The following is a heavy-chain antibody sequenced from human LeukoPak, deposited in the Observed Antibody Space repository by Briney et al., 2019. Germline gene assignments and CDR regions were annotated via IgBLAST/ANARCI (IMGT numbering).Heavy chain of an antibody. CDR1: GASITSYY. CDR3: ARGSTRLDAFDI. Sequence: KPSETLSLTCTVSGASITSYYWSWIRQPPGKGLEWIGYIYHSGSTYYNPSLKSRVTISVDRSKNQFSLKLSSVTAADTAVYYCARGSTRLDAFDIWGQGTMVTVSS. V-gene: IGHV4-59*12. J-gene: IGHJ3*02. CDR2: IYHSGST. D-gene: IGHD5-12*01.